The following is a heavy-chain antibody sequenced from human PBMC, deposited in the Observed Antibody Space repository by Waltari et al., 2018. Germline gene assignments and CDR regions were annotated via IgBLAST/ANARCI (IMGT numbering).Heavy chain of an antibody. CDR2: IYPGDSDT. D-gene: IGHD2-15*01. V-gene: IGHV5-51*01. J-gene: IGHJ3*02. Sequence: EVQLVQSGAEVKKPGESLTISCKGSGYSFTSYWIGWVRQMPGKGLEWMGSIYPGDSDTSYSPYFQGEVTISADKSISTAYLQWSSLKASDTAMYYCASCGYGSGGSCYSGPEAFDIWGQGTMVTVSS. CDR1: GYSFTSYW. CDR3: ASCGYGSGGSCYSGPEAFDI.